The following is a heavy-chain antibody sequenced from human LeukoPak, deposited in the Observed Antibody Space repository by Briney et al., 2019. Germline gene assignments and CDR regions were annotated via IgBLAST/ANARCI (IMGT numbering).Heavy chain of an antibody. CDR3: ARGQRSHYDFWSGAYYYYGMDV. D-gene: IGHD3-3*01. CDR2: ANPNSGGT. J-gene: IGHJ6*02. V-gene: IGHV1-2*04. CDR1: GYTFTGYY. Sequence: ASVQVSCKASGYTFTGYYMHWVRQAPGQGLEWMGWANPNSGGTNYAQKFQGWVAMTRDTSISTAHMELSRLRSDDTAVYYCARGQRSHYDFWSGAYYYYGMDVWGQGTTVTVSS.